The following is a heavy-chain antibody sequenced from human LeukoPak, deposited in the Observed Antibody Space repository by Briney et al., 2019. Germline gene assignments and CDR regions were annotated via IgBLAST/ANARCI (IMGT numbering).Heavy chain of an antibody. D-gene: IGHD6-13*01. CDR3: ARDLGKGAAGPNGWFDP. Sequence: PSETLSLTCTVSGGSISSGDYYWSWIRQPPGKGLEWIGYIYHSGSTYYNPSLKSRVTISVDRSKNQFSLKLSSVTAADTAVYYCARDLGKGAAGPNGWFDPWGQGTLVTVSS. V-gene: IGHV4-30-2*01. J-gene: IGHJ5*02. CDR2: IYHSGST. CDR1: GGSISSGDYY.